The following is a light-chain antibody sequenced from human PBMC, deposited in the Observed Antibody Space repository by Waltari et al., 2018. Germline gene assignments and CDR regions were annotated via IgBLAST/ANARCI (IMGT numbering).Light chain of an antibody. CDR2: KDT. V-gene: IGLV3-25*03. Sequence: SYELTQPPSVSVSPGQTARNTCSADALPNQYAKWYQQNPGQAPVLGIYKDTARPSGIPERFSGSNSGTTVTLTISGVQAEDEADYYCQSADSSGPYRVFGGGTKLTVL. J-gene: IGLJ3*02. CDR1: ALPNQY. CDR3: QSADSSGPYRV.